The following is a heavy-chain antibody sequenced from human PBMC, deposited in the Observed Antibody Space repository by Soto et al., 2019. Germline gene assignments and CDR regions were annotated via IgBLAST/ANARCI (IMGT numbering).Heavy chain of an antibody. Sequence: QVQLVQSGAEEKKTGASVKVSCKASGYTFTSYAMHWVRQAPGQRLEWMGWINAGNGNTKYSQKFQGRVTITRDTSASTAYMELSSVRSEDTAVYYCARSIVVVTALDYWGQGTLVTVSS. D-gene: IGHD2-21*02. J-gene: IGHJ4*02. CDR3: ARSIVVVTALDY. V-gene: IGHV1-3*05. CDR1: GYTFTSYA. CDR2: INAGNGNT.